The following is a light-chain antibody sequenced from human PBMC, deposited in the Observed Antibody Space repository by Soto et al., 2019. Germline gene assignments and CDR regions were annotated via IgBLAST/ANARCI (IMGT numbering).Light chain of an antibody. J-gene: IGKJ3*01. CDR3: QQYYSVPFT. Sequence: DIVMTQSPDSLAVSLGERATINCKSSQSILYSSNNQNYLAWYQQKPGQPPKLLIYWASTRKSGVPDRFTGSASGTDFTLTISSLQAEDVAVYYCQQYYSVPFTFGPGTRLDIK. CDR2: WAS. V-gene: IGKV4-1*01. CDR1: QSILYSSNNQNY.